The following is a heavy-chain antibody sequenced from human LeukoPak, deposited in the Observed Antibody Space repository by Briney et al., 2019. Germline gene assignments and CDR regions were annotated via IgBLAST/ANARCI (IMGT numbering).Heavy chain of an antibody. V-gene: IGHV4-31*03. CDR1: DGSISSGGYY. D-gene: IGHD3-16*01. CDR2: IYYSGST. Sequence: PSETLSLTCTVSDGSISSGGYYWSWIRQHPGKGLEWIGYIYYSGSTYYNPSLKSRVTISVDTSKNQFSLKLSSVTAADTAVYYCAGDGRAFLGYYGMDVWGQGTTVTVSS. CDR3: AGDGRAFLGYYGMDV. J-gene: IGHJ6*02.